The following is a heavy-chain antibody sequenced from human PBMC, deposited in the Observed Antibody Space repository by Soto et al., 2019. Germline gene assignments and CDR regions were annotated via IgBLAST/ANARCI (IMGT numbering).Heavy chain of an antibody. D-gene: IGHD6-19*01. CDR2: IYYSGST. Sequence: QVQLQESGPGLVKPSETLSLTCTVSGGSISSYYWSWIRQPPGKGLEWIGYIYYSGSTNYNPSLKRRFTISVDTSKNQFSLKLSSVTAADTAVYYCARNGMGSSGWYFDYWGQGTLVTVSS. CDR3: ARNGMGSSGWYFDY. V-gene: IGHV4-59*08. CDR1: GGSISSYY. J-gene: IGHJ4*02.